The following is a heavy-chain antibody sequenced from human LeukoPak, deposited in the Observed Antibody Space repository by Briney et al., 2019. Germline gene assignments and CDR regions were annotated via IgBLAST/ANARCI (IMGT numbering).Heavy chain of an antibody. D-gene: IGHD1-14*01. CDR1: GFTFSNAW. CDR2: IKSKTDGGTT. Sequence: GGSLRLSCAASGFTFSNAWMSWVRQAPGKGLEWVGRIKSKTDGGTTDYAAPVKGRFAISRDDSKNTLYLQMNSLKTEDTAVYYCTTESLLLTQNAFDIWDQGTMVTVSS. J-gene: IGHJ3*02. V-gene: IGHV3-15*01. CDR3: TTESLLLTQNAFDI.